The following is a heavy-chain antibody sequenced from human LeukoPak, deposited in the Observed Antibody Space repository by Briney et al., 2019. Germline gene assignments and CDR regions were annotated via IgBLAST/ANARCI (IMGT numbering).Heavy chain of an antibody. J-gene: IGHJ4*02. D-gene: IGHD2-21*01. CDR3: ARGGYYRYDY. V-gene: IGHV3-7*01. CDR2: LRQDASGI. Sequence: GGSLRLSCVASGFTFTNYWMSWVRQAPGKGLEWVASLRQDASGIHYVDSVEGRFTISRDNAQRSVFLQMNRLRVEDTAVYYCARGGYYRYDYWGQGTLVTVSS. CDR1: GFTFTNYW.